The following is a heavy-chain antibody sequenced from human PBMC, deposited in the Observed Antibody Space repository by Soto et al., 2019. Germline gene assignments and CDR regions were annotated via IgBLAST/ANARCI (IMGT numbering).Heavy chain of an antibody. CDR2: IKQDGSEK. CDR3: AGGTGWLIDY. Sequence: EVRLMESGGGLVQPGGSLRRSCAGSGFTFSSYWMNWVRQAPGKGLEWVANIKQDGSEKYYVDSVKGRFSISRDNAQNSMYLQMNSLRAEDTAVYYCAGGTGWLIDYWGQGTLVTVSS. V-gene: IGHV3-7*04. J-gene: IGHJ4*02. D-gene: IGHD6-19*01. CDR1: GFTFSSYW.